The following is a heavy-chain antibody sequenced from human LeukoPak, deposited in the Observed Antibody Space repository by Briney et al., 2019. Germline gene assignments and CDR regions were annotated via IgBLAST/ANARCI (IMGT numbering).Heavy chain of an antibody. J-gene: IGHJ4*02. Sequence: GASVKVSCKASGYTFTGYYMHWVRQAPGQGLEWMGWINPNSGGTNYAQKFQGRVTMTRDTSISTAYMELSRLRSDDTAVYYCARARIAVASNKGRLNIFDYWGQGTLVTVSS. CDR1: GYTFTGYY. V-gene: IGHV1-2*02. CDR2: INPNSGGT. D-gene: IGHD6-19*01. CDR3: ARARIAVASNKGRLNIFDY.